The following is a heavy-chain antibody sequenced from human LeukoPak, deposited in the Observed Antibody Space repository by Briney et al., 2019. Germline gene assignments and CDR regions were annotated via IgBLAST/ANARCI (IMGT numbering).Heavy chain of an antibody. Sequence: ASVKVSCKVAGGTINNFAISWVRQAPGQGLEWMGGLSPVLATYAQKFQGRVTITADESMDTVYMELGSLTSEDTATYFCARDREISARPGGWFDPWGQGTLVTVSS. V-gene: IGHV1-69*13. CDR1: GGTINNFA. D-gene: IGHD6-6*01. CDR3: ARDREISARPGGWFDP. J-gene: IGHJ5*02. CDR2: LSPVLA.